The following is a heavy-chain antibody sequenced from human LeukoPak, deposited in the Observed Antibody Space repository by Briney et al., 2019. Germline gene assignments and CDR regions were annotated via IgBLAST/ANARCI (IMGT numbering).Heavy chain of an antibody. CDR2: ISTGSGYM. V-gene: IGHV3-21*01. CDR3: ARVSSSSWYVDY. Sequence: GGSLRLSCSASGFTFSSHYINWVRQAPGKGLEWVSCISTGSGYMSYADSVKGRFTISRDNAKNSLYLQMNSLRAEDTAVYYCARVSSSSWYVDYWGQGTLVTVSS. J-gene: IGHJ4*02. D-gene: IGHD2-2*01. CDR1: GFTFSSHY.